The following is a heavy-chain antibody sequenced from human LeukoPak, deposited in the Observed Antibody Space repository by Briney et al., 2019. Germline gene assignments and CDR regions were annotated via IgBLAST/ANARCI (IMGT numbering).Heavy chain of an antibody. CDR3: ARDQYDTWSRRGNFDS. CDR2: IKLDGSEK. J-gene: IGHJ4*02. CDR1: GFTFGKYW. D-gene: IGHD3-3*01. V-gene: IGHV3-7*03. Sequence: QTGGSLRLSCVASGFTFGKYWMSWVRQAPGKGLEWVTNIKLDGSEKNYVDSMKGRFTISRDNTKNSLYLQMNSLRVEDTAVFYCARDQYDTWSRRGNFDSWGQGTLVIVSS.